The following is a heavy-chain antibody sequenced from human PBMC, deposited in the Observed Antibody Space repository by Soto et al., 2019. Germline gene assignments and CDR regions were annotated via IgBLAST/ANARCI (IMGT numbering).Heavy chain of an antibody. J-gene: IGHJ6*02. D-gene: IGHD3-3*01. CDR2: IYYSGRT. Sequence: SETLSPTSTVSGGSFSSYYWSWIRHPPGKGLEWFGYIYYSGRTNYNPSLKSRVTISVDTSKNLFSLKPSSLTAADTAVYYGARSPGVLRFLEWLSHYYYGMDVWRQGTTVTISS. CDR1: GGSFSSYY. V-gene: IGHV4-59*01. CDR3: ARSPGVLRFLEWLSHYYYGMDV.